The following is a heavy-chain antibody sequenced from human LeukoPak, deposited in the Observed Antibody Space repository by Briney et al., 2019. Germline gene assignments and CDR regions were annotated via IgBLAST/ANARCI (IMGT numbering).Heavy chain of an antibody. CDR2: ISAYNGNT. V-gene: IGHV1-18*01. J-gene: IGHJ6*03. CDR3: ARAPPVLRFLPTGYYYYMDV. D-gene: IGHD3-3*01. Sequence: ASVKVSCKASGGTFSSYAISWVRQAPGQGLEWMGWISAYNGNTNYAQKLQGRVTMTTDTSTSTAYMELRSLRSDDTAVYYCARAPPVLRFLPTGYYYYMDVWGKGTTVTVSS. CDR1: GGTFSSYA.